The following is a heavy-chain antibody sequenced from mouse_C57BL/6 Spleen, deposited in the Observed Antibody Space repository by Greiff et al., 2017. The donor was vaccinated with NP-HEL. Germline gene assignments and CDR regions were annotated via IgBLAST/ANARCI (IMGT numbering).Heavy chain of an antibody. D-gene: IGHD1-1*01. J-gene: IGHJ2*01. V-gene: IGHV5-4*01. Sequence: EVKVVESGGGLVKPGGSLKLSCAASGFTFSSYAMSWVRQTPEKRLEWVATISDGGSYTYYPDNVKGRFTISRDNAKNNLYLQMSHLKSEDTAMYYCARDPYGVYYFDYWGQGTTLTVSS. CDR2: ISDGGSYT. CDR1: GFTFSSYA. CDR3: ARDPYGVYYFDY.